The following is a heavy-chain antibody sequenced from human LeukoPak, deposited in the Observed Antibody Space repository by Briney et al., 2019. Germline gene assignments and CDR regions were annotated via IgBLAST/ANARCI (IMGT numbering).Heavy chain of an antibody. D-gene: IGHD3-22*01. CDR1: GGSISSYY. CDR2: IYYSGST. V-gene: IGHV4-59*08. CDR3: ARNISPTDYYDSSGFDY. Sequence: SETLSLTCTVSGGSISSYYWSWIRQPPGKGLEWIGYIYYSGSTNYNPSLKSRVTISVDTSKNQFSLKLSSVTAADTAVYYCARNISPTDYYDSSGFDYWGQGTLVTVSS. J-gene: IGHJ4*02.